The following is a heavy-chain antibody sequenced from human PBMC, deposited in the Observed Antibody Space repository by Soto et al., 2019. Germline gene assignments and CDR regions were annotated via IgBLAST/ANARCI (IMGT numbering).Heavy chain of an antibody. J-gene: IGHJ6*02. CDR3: AHMVLYLTGVYYYYYGMDV. CDR1: GFSLSTSGVG. V-gene: IGHV2-5*01. Sequence: SGPTLVNHTQTLTLTCTFSGFSLSTSGVGVGWIRQPPGKALEWLALIYWNDDKRYSPSLKSRLTITKDTSKNQVVLTMTNMDPVDTATYYCAHMVLYLTGVYYYYYGMDVWGQGTTVTVSS. D-gene: IGHD3-9*01. CDR2: IYWNDDK.